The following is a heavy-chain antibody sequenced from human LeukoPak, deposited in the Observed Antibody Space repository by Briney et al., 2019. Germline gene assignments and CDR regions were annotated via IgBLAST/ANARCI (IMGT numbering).Heavy chain of an antibody. CDR1: GYSISSGYY. CDR3: AGVDRRGDSSGWYLFDY. V-gene: IGHV4-38-2*02. D-gene: IGHD6-19*01. J-gene: IGHJ4*02. CDR2: IDHSGST. Sequence: PSETLSLTCTVSGYSISSGYYWGWIRQPPGKGLEWTGSIDHSGSTNYNPSLKSRVTISVDTSKNQFSLKLSSVTAADTAVYYCAGVDRRGDSSGWYLFDYWGQGTLVTVSS.